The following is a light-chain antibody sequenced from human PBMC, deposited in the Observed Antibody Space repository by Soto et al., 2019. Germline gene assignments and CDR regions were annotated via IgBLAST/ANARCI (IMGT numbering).Light chain of an antibody. Sequence: DIEMTQSPDSLAVSLGERVTINCKSSQSVLYSSNNRNYLAWYQQKPGQPPKLLIYWASTRESGVPDRFSGSGSGTDFTLTISSLQAEDVAVYYCQQYYNTPLTFGGGTKVDIK. V-gene: IGKV4-1*01. CDR2: WAS. CDR3: QQYYNTPLT. J-gene: IGKJ4*01. CDR1: QSVLYSSNNRNY.